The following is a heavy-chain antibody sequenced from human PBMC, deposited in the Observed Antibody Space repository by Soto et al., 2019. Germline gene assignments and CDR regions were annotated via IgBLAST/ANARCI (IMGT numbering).Heavy chain of an antibody. V-gene: IGHV3-66*01. CDR2: IYSGGST. D-gene: IGHD5-12*01. CDR3: ARGTPSGYGDAFDI. J-gene: IGHJ3*02. Sequence: PGGSLRISCAACGYTVSSNYMSWVRQAPGKGLEWVSVIYSGGSTYYADSVKGRFTISRDNSKNTLYLQMNSLRAEDTAVYYCARGTPSGYGDAFDIWGQGTMVTVSS. CDR1: GYTVSSNY.